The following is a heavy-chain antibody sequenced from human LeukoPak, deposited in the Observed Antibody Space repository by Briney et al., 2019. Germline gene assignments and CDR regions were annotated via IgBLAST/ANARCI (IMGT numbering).Heavy chain of an antibody. J-gene: IGHJ3*02. CDR3: ARKGPYDSSGYSSAFDI. Sequence: GGSLRLSCAASGFTFSSYWMHWVRQAPGKGLVWVSRINSDGSSTSYTDSVKGRFTISRDNAKNTPYLQMNSLRAEDTAVYYCARKGPYDSSGYSSAFDIWGQGTMVTVSS. CDR2: INSDGSST. V-gene: IGHV3-74*01. D-gene: IGHD3-22*01. CDR1: GFTFSSYW.